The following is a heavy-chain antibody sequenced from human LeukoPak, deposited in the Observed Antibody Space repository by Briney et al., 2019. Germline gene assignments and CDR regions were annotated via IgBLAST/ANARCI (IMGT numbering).Heavy chain of an antibody. D-gene: IGHD2-8*01. CDR3: ARSGYCTNGVCYPTYYYYYMDV. J-gene: IGHJ6*03. Sequence: GGSLRLSCAASGFMLSGSAMNWVRQAPGKGLEWVSSINDAGSHIYYTDSVKGRFTISRDNAKNSLYLQMNSLRAEDSALYYCARSGYCTNGVCYPTYYYYYMDVWGKGTTVTVSS. CDR1: GFMLSGSA. CDR2: INDAGSHI. V-gene: IGHV3-21*01.